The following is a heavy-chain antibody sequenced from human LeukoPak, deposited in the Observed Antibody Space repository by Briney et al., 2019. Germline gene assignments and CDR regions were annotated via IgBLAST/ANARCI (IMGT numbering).Heavy chain of an antibody. CDR1: GFTFSSYA. Sequence: GGSLRLSCAASGFTFSSYAMGWVRQAPGKGLEWVLTISGSGGSTYYADSVKGRFTISRDNSKNTLSLQMNSLRADDTAVYYCARGYCSSINCYAFDIWGQGTMVTVSS. CDR2: ISGSGGST. D-gene: IGHD2-2*01. V-gene: IGHV3-23*01. CDR3: ARGYCSSINCYAFDI. J-gene: IGHJ3*02.